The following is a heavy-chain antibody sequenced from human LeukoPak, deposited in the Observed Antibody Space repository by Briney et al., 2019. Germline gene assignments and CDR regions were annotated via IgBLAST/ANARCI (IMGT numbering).Heavy chain of an antibody. CDR1: GYTFTGYY. CDR3: ARGLRITIFGVDNWFDP. Sequence: ASVKVSCKASGYTFTGYYMHWVRQAPGQGLEWMGRINPNSGGTNYAQKFQGRVTKTRDTSISTAYMELSRLRSDDTAVYYCARGLRITIFGVDNWFDPWGQGTLVTVSS. V-gene: IGHV1-2*06. J-gene: IGHJ5*02. CDR2: INPNSGGT. D-gene: IGHD3-3*01.